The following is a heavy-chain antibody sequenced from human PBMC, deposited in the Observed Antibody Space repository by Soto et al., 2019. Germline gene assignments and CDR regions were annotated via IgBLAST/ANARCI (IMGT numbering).Heavy chain of an antibody. V-gene: IGHV3-48*03. J-gene: IGHJ6*02. CDR2: INGGGTTV. Sequence: PGGSLRLSCAASGFTFSHFEMNGVRQAPGKGLEWVSHINGGGTTVYYADSVRGRFTISRDNAKNSVFLQMNSLRVEDTAIYYFGSDLLCEPLYGVDVWGQGTTVTVSS. D-gene: IGHD2-21*01. CDR1: GFTFSHFE. CDR3: GSDLLCEPLYGVDV.